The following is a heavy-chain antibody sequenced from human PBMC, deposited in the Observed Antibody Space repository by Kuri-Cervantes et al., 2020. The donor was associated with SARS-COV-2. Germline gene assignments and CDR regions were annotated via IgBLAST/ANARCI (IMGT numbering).Heavy chain of an antibody. CDR2: INPNSGGT. D-gene: IGHD1-20*01. Sequence: ASVKVSCKASGYTFTGYYMHWVRQAPGQGLEWMGWINPNSGGTNYAQKFQGRVTMTRDTSISTAYMELSRLRSDDTAVYYCARDSRYNWNESKFGYWGQGTLVTVSS. CDR1: GYTFTGYY. V-gene: IGHV1-2*02. J-gene: IGHJ4*02. CDR3: ARDSRYNWNESKFGY.